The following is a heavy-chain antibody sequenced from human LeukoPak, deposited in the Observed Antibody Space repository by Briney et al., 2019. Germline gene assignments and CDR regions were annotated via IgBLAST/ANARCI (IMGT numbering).Heavy chain of an antibody. V-gene: IGHV3-23*01. CDR3: AKGHGDHIPAEYLEH. J-gene: IGHJ1*01. Sequence: GGSLRLSCAASGFTFSNYAMIWVRQAPGNALEWVSAIGVNTDRTYYADAVRGRFTISRDYSQNTLSLQMSSLRAEDTAVYYCAKGHGDHIPAEYLEHWGQGTLVTVSS. CDR1: GFTFSNYA. D-gene: IGHD4-17*01. CDR2: IGVNTDRT.